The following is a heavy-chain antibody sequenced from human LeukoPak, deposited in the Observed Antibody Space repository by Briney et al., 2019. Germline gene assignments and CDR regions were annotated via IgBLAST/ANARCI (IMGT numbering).Heavy chain of an antibody. J-gene: IGHJ6*02. CDR3: ARATSPIAVAGTYYYYYGMDV. Sequence: GASVKVSCKASGGTFGSYAISWVRQAPGQGLEWMGRIIPILGIANYAQKFQGRVTITADKSTSTAYMELSSLRSEDTAVYYCARATSPIAVAGTYYYYYGMDVWGQGTTVTVSS. V-gene: IGHV1-69*04. CDR2: IIPILGIA. CDR1: GGTFGSYA. D-gene: IGHD6-19*01.